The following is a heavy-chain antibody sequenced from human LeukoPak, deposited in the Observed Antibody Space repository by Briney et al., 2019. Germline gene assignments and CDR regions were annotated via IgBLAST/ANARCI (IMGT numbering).Heavy chain of an antibody. V-gene: IGHV3-23*01. Sequence: GGSLRLSCAASGFTFNSDAMSWVRQAPGKGLEWVSAIRGSGGGTYYADSVKGGFTISRDNSKNTLYLQMNSLRDEDTALYYCAKAGIGVVGYFDYWGQGTLVTVSS. D-gene: IGHD6-19*01. J-gene: IGHJ4*02. CDR3: AKAGIGVVGYFDY. CDR1: GFTFNSDA. CDR2: IRGSGGGT.